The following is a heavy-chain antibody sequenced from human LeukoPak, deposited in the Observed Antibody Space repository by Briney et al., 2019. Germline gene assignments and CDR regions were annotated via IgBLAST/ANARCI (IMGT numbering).Heavy chain of an antibody. D-gene: IGHD2-8*01. Sequence: ASVTVSCKASGYSLTTYYMHWVRQAPGQGLEWMAIINPSGGGTKYAQKFQGRVIMTRDTPTNTVYMELSSLRTEDTAVYYCASVYLYGMDVWGQGTTVTVSS. CDR2: INPSGGGT. CDR3: ASVYLYGMDV. V-gene: IGHV1-46*01. CDR1: GYSLTTYY. J-gene: IGHJ6*02.